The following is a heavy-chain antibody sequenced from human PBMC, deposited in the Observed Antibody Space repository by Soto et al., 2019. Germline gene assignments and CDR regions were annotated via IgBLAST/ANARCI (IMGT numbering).Heavy chain of an antibody. CDR2: IYYSGST. V-gene: IGHV4-59*01. J-gene: IGHJ6*02. Sequence: SETLSLTCTVSGGSISSYYWSWIRQPPGKGLEWIGYIYYSGSTNYNPSLKSRVTISVDTSKNQFSLKLSSVTAADTAVYYCARDGGYYDILTGSGTYGMDVWGQGTTVTVSS. CDR1: GGSISSYY. D-gene: IGHD3-9*01. CDR3: ARDGGYYDILTGSGTYGMDV.